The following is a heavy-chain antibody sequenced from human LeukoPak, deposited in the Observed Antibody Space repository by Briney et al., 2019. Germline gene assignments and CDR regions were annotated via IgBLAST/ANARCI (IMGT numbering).Heavy chain of an antibody. Sequence: PSETLSLTCTVSGGSISSGSYYWSWIRQPAGKGLERIGRIYTSGSTNYNPSLKSRVTISVDTSKNQFSLKLSSVTAADTAVYYCARNRDQAPYYYYYMDVWGKGTTVTISS. V-gene: IGHV4-61*02. CDR3: ARNRDQAPYYYYYMDV. J-gene: IGHJ6*03. D-gene: IGHD2-2*01. CDR2: IYTSGST. CDR1: GGSISSGSYY.